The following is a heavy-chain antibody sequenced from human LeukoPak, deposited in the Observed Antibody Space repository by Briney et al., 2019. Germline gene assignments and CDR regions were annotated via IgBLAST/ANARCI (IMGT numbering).Heavy chain of an antibody. CDR1: GFAFSSFA. CDR2: ISGSGGTT. CDR3: AREGTYYDSSGYYVS. Sequence: PGGSLRLSCAASGFAFSSFAMTWVRQAPGKGVEWVSVISGSGGTTYYADSVKGRFTLSRDNSNRTLFLEMSSLRVEVTALYYCAREGTYYDSSGYYVSWGQGTLVTVSS. D-gene: IGHD3-22*01. J-gene: IGHJ5*02. V-gene: IGHV3-23*01.